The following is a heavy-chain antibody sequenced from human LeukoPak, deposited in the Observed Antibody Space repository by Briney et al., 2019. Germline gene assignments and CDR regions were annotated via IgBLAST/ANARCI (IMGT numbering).Heavy chain of an antibody. CDR3: ARGRWTGKGSYFDY. V-gene: IGHV4-34*01. CDR2: INHSGST. Sequence: PSETLSLTCAVYGGSFSGYCWSWIRQPPGKGLEWIGEINHSGSTNYNPSLKSRVTISVDTSKNQFSLKLSSVTAADTAVYYCARGRWTGKGSYFDYWGQGTLVTVSS. D-gene: IGHD3/OR15-3a*01. J-gene: IGHJ4*02. CDR1: GGSFSGYC.